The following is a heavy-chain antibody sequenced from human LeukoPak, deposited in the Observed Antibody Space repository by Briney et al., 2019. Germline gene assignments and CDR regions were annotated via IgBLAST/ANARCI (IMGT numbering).Heavy chain of an antibody. CDR3: AKARTIFGVVITRNDAFDI. Sequence: GGSLRLSCAASGFIVSSNYMNWVRQAPGKGLEWVSVIYYGGSTYYADSVKGRFTISRDNSKNTLYLQMNSLRAEDTAVYYCAKARTIFGVVITRNDAFDIWGQGTKVTVSS. CDR2: IYYGGST. D-gene: IGHD3-3*01. CDR1: GFIVSSNY. V-gene: IGHV3-53*01. J-gene: IGHJ3*02.